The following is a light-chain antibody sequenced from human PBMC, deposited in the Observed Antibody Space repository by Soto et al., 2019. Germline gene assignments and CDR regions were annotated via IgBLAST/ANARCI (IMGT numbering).Light chain of an antibody. V-gene: IGLV2-14*02. CDR2: EVS. CDR1: SSDVGTYNL. CDR3: GSYTSSSTLEV. Sequence: QSVLTQPASVSGSPGQSITISCTGTSSDVGTYNLVSWYQQHPGKAPKLMIYEVSNRPSGVSNRFSGSKSGNTASLTISGLQAEDEADYYCGSYTSSSTLEVFGTGTKVTVL. J-gene: IGLJ1*01.